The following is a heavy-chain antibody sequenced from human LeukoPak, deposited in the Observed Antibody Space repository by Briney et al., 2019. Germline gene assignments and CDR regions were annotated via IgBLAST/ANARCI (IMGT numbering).Heavy chain of an antibody. V-gene: IGHV1-69*05. CDR1: GGTFSSYA. CDR3: ARGPPVSIAASVGYYYYMDV. D-gene: IGHD6-6*01. CDR2: IIPIFGTA. J-gene: IGHJ6*03. Sequence: ASVEVSCKASGGTFSSYAISWVRQAPGQGLEWMGGIIPIFGTANYAQKFQGRVTITTDESTSTAYMELSSLRSEDTAVYYCARGPPVSIAASVGYYYYMDVWGKGTTVTVSS.